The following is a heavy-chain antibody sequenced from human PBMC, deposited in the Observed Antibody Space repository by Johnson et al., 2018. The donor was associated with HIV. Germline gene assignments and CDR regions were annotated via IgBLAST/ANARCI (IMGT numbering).Heavy chain of an antibody. Sequence: VQLVESGGGLVQPGRSLRLSCAASGFTFDDYAMHWVRQAPGKGLEWVSGISWNSGSMGSADSVKGRFTISRDNAKNSLYLQMNSLRAEDTALYYCARRGHDAFDIWGQGTMVTVSS. CDR3: ARRGHDAFDI. CDR2: ISWNSGSM. J-gene: IGHJ3*02. V-gene: IGHV3-9*01. CDR1: GFTFDDYA.